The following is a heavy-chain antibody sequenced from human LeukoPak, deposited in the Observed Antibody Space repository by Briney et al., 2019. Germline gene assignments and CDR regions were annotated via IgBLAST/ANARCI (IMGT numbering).Heavy chain of an antibody. CDR1: GLNFDDYA. V-gene: IGHV3-43*02. CDR2: ISVDGDST. CDR3: AKEMGRGYLGGVFDI. D-gene: IGHD3-10*01. Sequence: GGSLRLSCAAAGLNFDDYAMHWVRPAPGKGLEWVSLISVDGDSTYYADSVKGRFTISRDNSKNSLYLQMNSLRAEDNGLYYCAKEMGRGYLGGVFDIWGQGTMVTVSS. J-gene: IGHJ3*02.